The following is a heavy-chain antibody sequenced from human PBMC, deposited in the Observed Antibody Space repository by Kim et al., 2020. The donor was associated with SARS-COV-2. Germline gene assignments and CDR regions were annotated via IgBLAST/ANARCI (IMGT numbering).Heavy chain of an antibody. D-gene: IGHD3-3*02. Sequence: SETLSLTCSVSGDSIRNTNYYWGWIRQSPGKGLEWIGSMYSTGSTFHNKSRKSRLSISLDTAKNQLSLKLRSVTAADTAVYLCGRHWVTTICGAKFEPWG. CDR2: MYSTGST. CDR1: GDSIRNTNYY. V-gene: IGHV4-39*01. CDR3: GRHWVTTICGAKFEP. J-gene: IGHJ5*02.